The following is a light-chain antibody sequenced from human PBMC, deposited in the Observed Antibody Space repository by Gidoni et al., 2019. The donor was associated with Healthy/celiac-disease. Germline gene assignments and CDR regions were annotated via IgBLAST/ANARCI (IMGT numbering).Light chain of an antibody. CDR3: SSYTSSSTPVV. J-gene: IGLJ2*01. CDR2: DVI. V-gene: IGLV2-14*01. Sequence: QSALTQPASVSGSPGQSITISCTGTSSDVGGYNYVSWYPQPPGKAPKLMIYDVINRPSGVSNRFSGSKSGNTASLTISGLQAEDEADYYCSSYTSSSTPVVFGGGTKLTVL. CDR1: SSDVGGYNY.